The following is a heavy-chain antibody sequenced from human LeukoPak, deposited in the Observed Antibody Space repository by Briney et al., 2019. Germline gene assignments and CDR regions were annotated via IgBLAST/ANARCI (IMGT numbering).Heavy chain of an antibody. J-gene: IGHJ6*02. V-gene: IGHV3-30-3*01. CDR2: ISYDGSNK. D-gene: IGHD4-17*01. Sequence: GGSLRLPCAASGFTSSSYAMHWVRQAPGKGLEWVAVISYDGSNKYYADSVKGRFTISRDNSKNTLYLQMNSLRAEDTAVYYCARDRMGAGDYVPYYYYGMDVWGQGTTVTVSS. CDR3: ARDRMGAGDYVPYYYYGMDV. CDR1: GFTSSSYA.